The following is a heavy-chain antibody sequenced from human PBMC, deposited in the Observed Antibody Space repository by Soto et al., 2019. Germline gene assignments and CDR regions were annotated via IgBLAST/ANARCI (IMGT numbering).Heavy chain of an antibody. CDR1: GYTFTSYG. D-gene: IGHD3-3*01. J-gene: IGHJ6*02. CDR2: ISAYNGNT. Sequence: GASVKVSCKASGYTFTSYGISWVRQAPGQGLEWIGWISAYNGNTNYAQKLQGRVTMTTDTPTSTAYMELRSLRSDDTAVYYCARDSGLDFWSGYYGYYYYGMDVWGQGTTVTVSS. CDR3: ARDSGLDFWSGYYGYYYYGMDV. V-gene: IGHV1-18*04.